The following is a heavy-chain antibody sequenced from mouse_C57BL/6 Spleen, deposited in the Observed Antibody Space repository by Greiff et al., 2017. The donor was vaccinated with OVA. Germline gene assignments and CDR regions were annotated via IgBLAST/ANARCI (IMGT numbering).Heavy chain of an antibody. CDR1: GYTFTSYW. Sequence: VQLQQSGTVLARPGASVKMSCKTSGYTFTSYWMHWVKQRPGQGLEWIGAIYPGNSDTSSTQKFKGKAKLTAVTSASTAYMELSSLTNEDSAVYYSTRSGYYGSKAMDYWGQGTSVTVSS. V-gene: IGHV1-5*01. D-gene: IGHD1-1*01. CDR3: TRSGYYGSKAMDY. CDR2: IYPGNSDT. J-gene: IGHJ4*01.